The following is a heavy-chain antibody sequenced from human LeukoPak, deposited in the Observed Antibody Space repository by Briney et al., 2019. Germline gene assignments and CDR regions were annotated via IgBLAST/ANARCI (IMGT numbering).Heavy chain of an antibody. J-gene: IGHJ1*01. Sequence: PGGSLRLSCAASGFTVSSNYMSWVRQAPEKGLEWVSVIYSGGSTYYADSVKGRFTISRDNSKNTLYLQMNSLRAEDTAVYYCAKVGIVVVPAASKYFQHWGQGTLVTVSS. CDR2: IYSGGST. CDR3: AKVGIVVVPAASKYFQH. CDR1: GFTVSSNY. D-gene: IGHD2-2*01. V-gene: IGHV3-53*01.